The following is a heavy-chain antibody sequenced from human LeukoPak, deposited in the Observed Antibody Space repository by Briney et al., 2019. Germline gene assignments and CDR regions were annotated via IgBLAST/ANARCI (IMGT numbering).Heavy chain of an antibody. CDR1: GYTVTGNY. D-gene: IGHD4-17*01. CDR3: ARGRSVTTSSPFDY. CDR2: INPNSGGT. V-gene: IGHV1-2*02. Sequence: ASVKVSCKASGYTVTGNYLHWVRQAPGQGLEWMGWINPNSGGTEHGQKFQGRVSMTRDTSISTAYLELSSLRSDDTAVYYCARGRSVTTSSPFDYWGQGTLVTVSS. J-gene: IGHJ4*02.